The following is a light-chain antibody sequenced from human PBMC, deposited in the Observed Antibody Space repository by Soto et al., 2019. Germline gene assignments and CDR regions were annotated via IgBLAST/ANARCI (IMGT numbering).Light chain of an antibody. CDR1: TNDIGSYNY. CDR3: SSYKFSTTLRV. Sequence: QAVVTQPASVSGSPGQSITLSCAGTTNDIGSYNYVSWFQQHPGEAPKLIIFEVTHRPSGISTRFSGSKSGNTASLTISDLQAEDEALYYCSSYKFSTTLRVFGGGTKLTV. J-gene: IGLJ3*02. V-gene: IGLV2-14*01. CDR2: EVT.